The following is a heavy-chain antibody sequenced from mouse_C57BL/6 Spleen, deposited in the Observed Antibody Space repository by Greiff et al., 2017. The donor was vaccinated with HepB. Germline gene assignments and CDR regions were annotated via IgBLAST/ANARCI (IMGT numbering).Heavy chain of an antibody. CDR1: GYTFTSYW. D-gene: IGHD3-3*01. CDR2: IDPSDSET. Sequence: QVQLQQPGAELVRPGSSVKLSCKASGYTFTSYWMHWVKQRPIQGLEWIGNIDPSDSETHYNQKFKDKATLTVDKSSSTAYMQLSSLTSEDSAVYYWARGGDVGYFDYWGQGTTLTVSS. J-gene: IGHJ2*01. V-gene: IGHV1-52*01. CDR3: ARGGDVGYFDY.